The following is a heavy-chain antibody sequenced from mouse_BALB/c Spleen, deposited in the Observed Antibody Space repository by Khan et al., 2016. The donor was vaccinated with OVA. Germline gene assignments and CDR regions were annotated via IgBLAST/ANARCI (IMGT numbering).Heavy chain of an antibody. CDR3: ARSVTITTVVATDFDD. D-gene: IGHD1-1*01. J-gene: IGHJ2*01. CDR1: GYSITSDYA. Sequence: EVQLQESGPGLVKPSQSLSLTCTVTGYSITSDYAWNWIRQFPGNKLEWMGYISYSGRTSYNPSLKSRIYITRDTSKNQLFLQLYSVTTEDTATYYCARSVTITTVVATDFDDWGQGTTLPVSS. V-gene: IGHV3-2*02. CDR2: ISYSGRT.